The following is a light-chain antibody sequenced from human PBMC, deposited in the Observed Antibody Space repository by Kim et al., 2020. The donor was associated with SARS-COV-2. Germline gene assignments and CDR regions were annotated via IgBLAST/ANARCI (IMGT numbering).Light chain of an antibody. J-gene: IGLJ2*01. V-gene: IGLV3-1*01. CDR1: KLGDNF. CDR2: QDR. CDR3: QARVGSSVV. Sequence: SVPQGQESRLTVCGVKLGDNFASWYQQKQGKSLVLVIYQDRMRPSGIPERFSGSNPGNTATLTISGSKAMDEADYYGQARVGSSVVLGGGTQLTVL.